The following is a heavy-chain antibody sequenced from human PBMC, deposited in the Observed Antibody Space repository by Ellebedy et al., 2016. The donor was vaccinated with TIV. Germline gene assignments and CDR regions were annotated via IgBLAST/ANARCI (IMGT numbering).Heavy chain of an antibody. CDR3: ARGFYWKPSSFDF. CDR1: GFTFSNYA. V-gene: IGHV3-48*01. J-gene: IGHJ4*02. D-gene: IGHD1-1*01. Sequence: GGSLRLXXAASGFTFSNYAVNWVRQAPGKGLEWVSQITSRSTTYYAESVMGRFTISRDNAEDSLYLQMTSLRAEDTAVYYCARGFYWKPSSFDFWGQGTLVTVSS. CDR2: ITSRSTT.